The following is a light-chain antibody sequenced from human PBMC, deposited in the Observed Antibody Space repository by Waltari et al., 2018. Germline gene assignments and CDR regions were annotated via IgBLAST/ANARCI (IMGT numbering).Light chain of an antibody. CDR2: EVS. CDR1: QDISGA. CDR3: QHYLSYPIT. Sequence: IQLTQSPSSLSASVGDSVTITCRASQDISGALAWYQQQPGTGPKLLIYEVSGLDSGVPSRFRGSRSGTDFTLTITSLQPDDFATYYCQHYLSYPITFGGGTKVQIK. J-gene: IGKJ4*01. V-gene: IGKV1-13*02.